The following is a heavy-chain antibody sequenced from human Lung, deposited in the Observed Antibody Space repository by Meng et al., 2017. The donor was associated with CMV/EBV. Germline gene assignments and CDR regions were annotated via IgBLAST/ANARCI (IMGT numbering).Heavy chain of an antibody. D-gene: IGHD3-16*01. CDR3: ARAHYDYVWGSSLYYFDN. J-gene: IGHJ4*02. V-gene: IGHV3-48*04. Sequence: GGSLRLSCAASGFTFSSYSMNWVRQAPGKGLEWVSYISSSSSTIYYADSVKGRFTISRDNAKNPLYLQMNSLRAEDTAVYYCARAHYDYVWGSSLYYFDNWGQGTLVTVSS. CDR2: ISSSSSTI. CDR1: GFTFSSYS.